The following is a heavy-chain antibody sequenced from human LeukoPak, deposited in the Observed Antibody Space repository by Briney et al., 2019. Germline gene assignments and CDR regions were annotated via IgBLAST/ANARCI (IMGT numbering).Heavy chain of an antibody. D-gene: IGHD6-6*01. CDR1: GYTFTSYG. CDR2: ISAYNGNT. J-gene: IGHJ4*02. Sequence: ASVKVSCKASGYTFTSYGISWVRQAPGQGLEWMGWISAYNGNTNYAQKLQGRVTMTTDTSTSTAYMELRSLRSDDTAVYYCARPYSSSSPYYFDCWGQGTLVTVSS. CDR3: ARPYSSSSPYYFDC. V-gene: IGHV1-18*01.